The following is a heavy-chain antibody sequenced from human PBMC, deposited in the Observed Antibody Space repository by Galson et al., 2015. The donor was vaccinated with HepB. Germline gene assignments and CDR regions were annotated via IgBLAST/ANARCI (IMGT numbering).Heavy chain of an antibody. D-gene: IGHD4-17*01. CDR1: GFTFSSDW. CDR2: IKQDGSEK. Sequence: SLRLSCAASGFTFSSDWMSWVRQAPGKGLEWVASIKQDGSEKYYIDSVKGRFTTSRDNAKNSLYLQMNSLRAEDTAVYYCARDEGPRYGDYDTWDAFDIWGQGTMVTVSS. J-gene: IGHJ3*02. CDR3: ARDEGPRYGDYDTWDAFDI. V-gene: IGHV3-7*01.